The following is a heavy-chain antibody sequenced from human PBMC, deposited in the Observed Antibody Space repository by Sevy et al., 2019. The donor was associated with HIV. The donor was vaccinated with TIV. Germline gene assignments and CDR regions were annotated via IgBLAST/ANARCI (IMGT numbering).Heavy chain of an antibody. V-gene: IGHV3-21*01. CDR3: ARDSRGPFDY. CDR1: GFTFSSYS. CDR2: ISSSSSYI. D-gene: IGHD3-10*01. J-gene: IGHJ4*02. Sequence: GGSLRLSCAASGFTFSSYSMNWVRQAPGKGLECVSSISSSSSYIYYADSVKGRFTISRDNAKNSLYLQTNSLRAEDTAVYYCARDSRGPFDYWGQGTLVTVSS.